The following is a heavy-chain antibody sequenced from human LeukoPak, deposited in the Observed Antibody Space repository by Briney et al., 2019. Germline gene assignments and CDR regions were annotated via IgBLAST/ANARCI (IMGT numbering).Heavy chain of an antibody. V-gene: IGHV3-30-3*01. J-gene: IGHJ3*02. CDR2: ISYDGSNK. D-gene: IGHD6-13*01. CDR3: AREQLDSSSWSSDAFDI. CDR1: GFTFSSYA. Sequence: GGSLRLSCAASGFTFSSYAMHWVRQAPGKGLEWVAVISYDGSNKYYADSVKGRFTISRDNSKNTLYLQMNSLRAEDTAVYYCAREQLDSSSWSSDAFDIWGQGTMVTVSS.